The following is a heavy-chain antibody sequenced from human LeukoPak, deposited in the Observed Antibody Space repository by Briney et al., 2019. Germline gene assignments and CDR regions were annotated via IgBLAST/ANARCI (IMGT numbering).Heavy chain of an antibody. Sequence: GGSLRLSCAASGLSFSSFAMSWVRQGPARGLEWVSSIRGNDETFYADSVKGRFTLSSDSSRNTVYFQLNNLRVEDTARYYCAKASWVSSTDAVRWGQGTLVTVSS. CDR3: AKASWVSSTDAVR. CDR2: IRGNDET. D-gene: IGHD3-16*01. CDR1: GLSFSSFA. V-gene: IGHV3-23*01. J-gene: IGHJ4*02.